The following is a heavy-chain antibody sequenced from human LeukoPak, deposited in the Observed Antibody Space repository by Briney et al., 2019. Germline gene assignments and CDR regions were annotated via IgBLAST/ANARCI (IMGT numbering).Heavy chain of an antibody. CDR1: GFTFGDYV. CDR3: ARALSSSWYAFRSNWFDP. J-gene: IGHJ5*02. V-gene: IGHV3-49*04. CDR2: IRSKAYGGTT. Sequence: PGGSLRLSCTASGFTFGDYVMSWVRQAPGKGLEWVGFIRSKAYGGTTKNAASVKGRFTISRDDSRSIAYLQMNSLRAEDTAVYYCARALSSSWYAFRSNWFDPWGQGTLVSVSS. D-gene: IGHD6-13*01.